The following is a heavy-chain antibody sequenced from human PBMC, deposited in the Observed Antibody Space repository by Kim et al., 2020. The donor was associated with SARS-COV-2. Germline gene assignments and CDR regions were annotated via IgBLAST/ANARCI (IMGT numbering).Heavy chain of an antibody. V-gene: IGHV3-21*01. D-gene: IGHD3-10*01. Sequence: YADSVKGRFTISRDNAKNSLYLQMNSLRAEDTAVYYCAREISSRELHFDLWGQGTLVTVSS. J-gene: IGHJ5*02. CDR3: AREISSRELHFDL.